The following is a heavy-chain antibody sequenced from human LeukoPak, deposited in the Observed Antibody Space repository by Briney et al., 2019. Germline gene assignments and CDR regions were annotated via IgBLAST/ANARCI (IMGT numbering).Heavy chain of an antibody. V-gene: IGHV4-61*02. J-gene: IGHJ4*02. CDR2: IYSSGGT. Sequence: SETLSLTCTVSGGSITSAGYSWGWIRQPAGKGLEWIGRIYSSGGTNSNPSLKSRVTISVDTSKNQFSLKLRSVTAADTAVYFCARGYCTTTSCSENRYYFDSWGQGALVTVSS. CDR1: GGSITSAGYS. D-gene: IGHD2-2*01. CDR3: ARGYCTTTSCSENRYYFDS.